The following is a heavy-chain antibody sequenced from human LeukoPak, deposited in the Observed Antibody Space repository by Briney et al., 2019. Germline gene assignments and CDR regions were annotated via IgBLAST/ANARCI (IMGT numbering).Heavy chain of an antibody. V-gene: IGHV4-31*03. CDR3: ARLSFDYYDSSGYDDY. D-gene: IGHD3-22*01. Sequence: SETLSLTCTVSGGSISSGSYYWSWIRQHPGKGLEWIGYIYYSGSTYYNPSLKSRVTISVDTSKNQFSLKLSSVTAADTAVYYCARLSFDYYDSSGYDDYWGQGTLVTVSS. CDR1: GGSISSGSYY. CDR2: IYYSGST. J-gene: IGHJ4*02.